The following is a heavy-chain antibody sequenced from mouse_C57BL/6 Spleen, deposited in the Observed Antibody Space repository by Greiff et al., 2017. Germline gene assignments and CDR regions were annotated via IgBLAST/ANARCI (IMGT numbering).Heavy chain of an antibody. D-gene: IGHD3-2*02. CDR3: ARAEAAQAKYFDY. V-gene: IGHV1-50*01. CDR1: GYTFTSYW. J-gene: IGHJ2*01. CDR2: IDPSASYT. Sequence: QVQLQQPGAELVKPGASVKLSCKASGYTFTSYWMQWVKQRPGQGLEWIGEIDPSASYTNYNQKFKGKATLTVDTSSSTAYMQLSSLTSEDSAVYYCARAEAAQAKYFDYWGQGTTLTVAS.